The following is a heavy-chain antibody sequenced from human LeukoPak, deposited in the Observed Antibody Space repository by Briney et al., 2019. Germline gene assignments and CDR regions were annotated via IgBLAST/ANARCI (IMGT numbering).Heavy chain of an antibody. V-gene: IGHV1-18*01. CDR2: ISAYNGNT. CDR3: ARDLAVDYYDSSFDY. Sequence: ASVKVSCKASGYTFTNYDINWVRQAPGQGLEWMGWISAYNGNTNYAQKLQGRVTMTTDTSTSTAYMELRSLRSDDTAVYYCARDLAVDYYDSSFDYWGQGTLVTVSS. J-gene: IGHJ4*02. D-gene: IGHD3-22*01. CDR1: GYTFTNYD.